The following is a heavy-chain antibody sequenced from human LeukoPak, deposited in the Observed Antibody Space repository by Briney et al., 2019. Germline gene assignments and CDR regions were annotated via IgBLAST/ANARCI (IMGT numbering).Heavy chain of an antibody. CDR2: IFPSGGEI. Sequence: GGSLRLSCAASGFTFSTFAMIWVRQPPGKGLEWVSSIFPSGGEIHYADSVKGRFTISRDNSKNTLYLQMNSLRAEDTAVYYCAKDRNGAPYPKRWFDPWGQGTLVTVSS. CDR3: AKDRNGAPYPKRWFDP. V-gene: IGHV3-23*01. D-gene: IGHD1-14*01. J-gene: IGHJ5*02. CDR1: GFTFSTFA.